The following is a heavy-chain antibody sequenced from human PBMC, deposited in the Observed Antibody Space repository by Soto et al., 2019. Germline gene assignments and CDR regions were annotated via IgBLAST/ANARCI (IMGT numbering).Heavy chain of an antibody. Sequence: PGGSLRLSCAASGFTFNNYYMVWVRQAPGKGLEWVSLISSSSSTIYYADSVKGRFTISRDNAKNSLYLQMNSLRDEDTAVYYCARDSPPMDVWGQGTTVTVSS. CDR1: GFTFNNYY. V-gene: IGHV3-48*02. J-gene: IGHJ6*02. CDR2: ISSSSSTI. CDR3: ARDSPPMDV.